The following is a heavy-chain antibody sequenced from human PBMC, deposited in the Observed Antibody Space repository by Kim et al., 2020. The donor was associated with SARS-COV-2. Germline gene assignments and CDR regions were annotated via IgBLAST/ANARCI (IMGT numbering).Heavy chain of an antibody. D-gene: IGHD5-18*01. J-gene: IGHJ2*01. V-gene: IGHV3-9*01. CDR3: AKARGYSFEAGYFDL. Sequence: DSVKGRFTISRDNAKNSLYLQMNSLRAEDTALYYCAKARGYSFEAGYFDLWGRGTLVTVSS.